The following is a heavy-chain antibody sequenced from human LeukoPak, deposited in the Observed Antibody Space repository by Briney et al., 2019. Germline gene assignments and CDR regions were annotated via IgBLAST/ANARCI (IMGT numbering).Heavy chain of an antibody. CDR1: GFTFSSYG. Sequence: GGSLRLSCAASGFTFSSYGMHWVRQAPGKGLEWVAFIRYDGSNKYYADSVKGRFTTSRDNSKNTLYLQMNSLRAEDTAVYYCARGRVIRDHLQHWGQGTLVTVSS. V-gene: IGHV3-30*02. CDR2: IRYDGSNK. J-gene: IGHJ1*01. CDR3: ARGRVIRDHLQH. D-gene: IGHD2-21*01.